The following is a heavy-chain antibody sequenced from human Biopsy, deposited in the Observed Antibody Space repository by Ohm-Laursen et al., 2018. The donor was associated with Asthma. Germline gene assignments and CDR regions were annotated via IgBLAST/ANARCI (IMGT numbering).Heavy chain of an antibody. V-gene: IGHV3-30*18. D-gene: IGHD1-26*01. Sequence: SLRLSCAASGFTFSNYGMHWVRQAPGKGLDWVAVISFDGSNKNYTDSVKGRFTISRDNSRNTLHLQMNSLRAEDTAVYHCAKDVFPGWELRRGPDYWGQGTLVTVSS. CDR2: ISFDGSNK. J-gene: IGHJ4*02. CDR3: AKDVFPGWELRRGPDY. CDR1: GFTFSNYG.